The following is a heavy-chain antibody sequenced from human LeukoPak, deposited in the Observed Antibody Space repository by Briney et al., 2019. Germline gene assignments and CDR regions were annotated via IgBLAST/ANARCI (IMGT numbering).Heavy chain of an antibody. Sequence: PGGSLRLSCAASGFTFSKYWMLWVRQVPGKGLESVSRINTDGTVTTYADSVKGRFTVSRDNADNTMFLQMNSVRDEDTAVYYCATKQWLAPPPDSWGQGTTVSVSS. V-gene: IGHV3-74*01. CDR1: GFTFSKYW. J-gene: IGHJ6*02. D-gene: IGHD6-19*01. CDR2: INTDGTVT. CDR3: ATKQWLAPPPDS.